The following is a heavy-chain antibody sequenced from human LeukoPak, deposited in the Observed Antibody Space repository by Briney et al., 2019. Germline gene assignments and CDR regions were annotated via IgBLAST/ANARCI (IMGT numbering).Heavy chain of an antibody. V-gene: IGHV3-11*04. J-gene: IGHJ4*02. CDR1: GFTFSDYY. Sequence: GGSLRLSCAASGFTFSDYYMSWIRKAPGKGLEWVSYISSSGSTIYYADSVKGRFTISRDNAKNSLYLQMNSLRAEDTAVYYCARQEIAPRETTPFDYWGQGTLVTVSS. CDR3: ARQEIAPRETTPFDY. D-gene: IGHD6-13*01. CDR2: ISSSGSTI.